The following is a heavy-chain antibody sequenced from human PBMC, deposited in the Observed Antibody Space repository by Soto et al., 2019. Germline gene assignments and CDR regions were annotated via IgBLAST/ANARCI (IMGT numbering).Heavy chain of an antibody. V-gene: IGHV5-51*01. CDR1: GYSFTSYW. CDR3: ATAYYYDSSGYYAFDI. CDR2: IYPGGSDT. Sequence: PGESLKISCKGSGYSFTSYWIGWVRQMPGKGLGWMGVIYPGGSDTRYSPSFQGQVTISADKSISTAYLQWSSLKASDTAMYYCATAYYYDSSGYYAFDIWGQGTMVTVS. D-gene: IGHD3-22*01. J-gene: IGHJ3*02.